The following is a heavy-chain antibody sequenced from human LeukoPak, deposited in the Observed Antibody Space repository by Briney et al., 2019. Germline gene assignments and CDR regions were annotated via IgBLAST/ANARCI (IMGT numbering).Heavy chain of an antibody. CDR1: GGSFSGYY. V-gene: IGHV4-34*01. D-gene: IGHD4-17*01. Sequence: SETLSLTCAVYGGSFSGYYWSWIRQPPGKGLEWIGEINHSGSTNYNPSLKSRVTISVDTSKNQFSLKLSSVTAADTAVYYCARDYGDYKGYYYYYMDVWGKGTTVTVSS. J-gene: IGHJ6*03. CDR3: ARDYGDYKGYYYYYMDV. CDR2: INHSGST.